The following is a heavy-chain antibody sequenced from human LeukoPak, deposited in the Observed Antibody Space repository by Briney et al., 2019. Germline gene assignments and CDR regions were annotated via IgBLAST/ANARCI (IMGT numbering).Heavy chain of an antibody. J-gene: IGHJ5*02. D-gene: IGHD2-2*01. Sequence: GGSLRLSCAASGFTFSSYSMNWVRQAPAKGLEWVSSISSSSSYIYYADSVKGRFTISRDNAKNSLYLQMNSLRAEDTAVYYCARDRYIVVPGGWFDPWGQGTLVTVSS. CDR3: ARDRYIVVPGGWFDP. V-gene: IGHV3-21*01. CDR2: ISSSSSYI. CDR1: GFTFSSYS.